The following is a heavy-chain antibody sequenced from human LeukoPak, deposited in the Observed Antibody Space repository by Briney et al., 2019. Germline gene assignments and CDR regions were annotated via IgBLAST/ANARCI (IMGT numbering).Heavy chain of an antibody. CDR1: GFTVSSNS. J-gene: IGHJ4*02. Sequence: PGGSLRLSCAASGFTVSSNSMSWVRQAPGKGLEWVAVISYDGSNKYYADSVKGRFTISRDNSKNTLYLQMNSLRAEDTAVYYCAKWVLRTWISPGDYWGQGTLVTVSS. CDR3: AKWVLRTWISPGDY. V-gene: IGHV3-30*18. D-gene: IGHD5-12*01. CDR2: ISYDGSNK.